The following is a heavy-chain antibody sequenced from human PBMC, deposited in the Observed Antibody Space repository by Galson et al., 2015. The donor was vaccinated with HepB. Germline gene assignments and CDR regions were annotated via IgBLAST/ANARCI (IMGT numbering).Heavy chain of an antibody. CDR2: ISYDGSNK. Sequence: SLRLSCAASGFTFSSYAMHWVRQAPGKGLEWVAVISYDGSNKYYADSVKGRFTISRDNSKNTLYLQMNSLRAEDTAVYYCARAGRHLGHNAFDIWGQGTMVTVSS. D-gene: IGHD2-21*01. CDR1: GFTFSSYA. CDR3: ARAGRHLGHNAFDI. V-gene: IGHV3-30*04. J-gene: IGHJ3*02.